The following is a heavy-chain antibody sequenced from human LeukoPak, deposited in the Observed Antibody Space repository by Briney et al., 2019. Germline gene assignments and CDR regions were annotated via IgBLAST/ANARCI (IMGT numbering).Heavy chain of an antibody. CDR3: ARSRVYYYDILTGYSDY. D-gene: IGHD3-9*01. Sequence: SGPVLVKPTETLTLTCTVSGFSLSNPRMGVSWIRQPPGKALEWLAHIFSNDEKSYSTSLKSRLTISKDTSKSQVVLTMTNMDPVDTATYYCARSRVYYYDILTGYSDYWGQGTLVTVSS. J-gene: IGHJ4*02. CDR2: IFSNDEK. CDR1: GFSLSNPRMG. V-gene: IGHV2-26*01.